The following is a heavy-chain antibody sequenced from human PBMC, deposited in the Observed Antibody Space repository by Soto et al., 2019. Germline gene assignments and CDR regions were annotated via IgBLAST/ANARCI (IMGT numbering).Heavy chain of an antibody. CDR2: ISSSSSYI. CDR1: GFTFSSYA. V-gene: IGHV3-21*01. J-gene: IGHJ6*02. CDR3: ARLMGTVWGMDV. D-gene: IGHD2-8*01. Sequence: GGSLRLSCAASGFTFSSYAMSWVRQAPGKGLEWVSSISSSSSYIYYADSVKGRFTISRDNAKNSLYLQMNSLRAEDTAVYYCARLMGTVWGMDVWGQGTTVTVSS.